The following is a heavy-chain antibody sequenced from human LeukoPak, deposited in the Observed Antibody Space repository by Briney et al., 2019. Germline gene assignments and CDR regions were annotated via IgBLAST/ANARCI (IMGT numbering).Heavy chain of an antibody. D-gene: IGHD3-22*01. Sequence: PSETLSLTCIVSGGSISSSSYYWGWIRQPPGKGLEWIGSIYYSGSTYYNPSLKSRVTISVDTSKNQFSLKLSSVTAADTAVYYCARVYYDSSGYYDSPYYFDYWGQGTLVTVSS. J-gene: IGHJ4*02. V-gene: IGHV4-39*07. CDR3: ARVYYDSSGYYDSPYYFDY. CDR1: GGSISSSSYY. CDR2: IYYSGST.